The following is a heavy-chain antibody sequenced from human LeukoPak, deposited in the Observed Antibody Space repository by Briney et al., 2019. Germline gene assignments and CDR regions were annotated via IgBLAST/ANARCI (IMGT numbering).Heavy chain of an antibody. Sequence: SETLSLTCTASGGSISSSSYYWGWIRQPPGKGLEWIGSIYYSGSTYYNPSLKSRVTISVDTSKNQFSLKLSSVTAADTAVYYCASEIAVAGWGQGTLVTVSS. J-gene: IGHJ4*02. CDR3: ASEIAVAG. CDR1: GGSISSSSYY. CDR2: IYYSGST. V-gene: IGHV4-39*01. D-gene: IGHD6-19*01.